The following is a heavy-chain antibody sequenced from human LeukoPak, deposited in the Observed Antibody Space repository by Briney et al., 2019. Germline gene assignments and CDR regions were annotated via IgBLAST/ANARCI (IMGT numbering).Heavy chain of an antibody. CDR1: GFTFSDYY. CDR3: ARRVVVVAATQTGYWYFDL. J-gene: IGHJ2*01. CDR2: ISSSGSTI. Sequence: GGSLRLSCAASGFTFSDYYMSWIRQAPGKGLEWVSYISSSGSTIYYADSVKGRFTISRDNANNSLYLQMNSLRAEDTAVYYCARRVVVVAATQTGYWYFDLWGRGTLVTVSS. V-gene: IGHV3-11*01. D-gene: IGHD2-15*01.